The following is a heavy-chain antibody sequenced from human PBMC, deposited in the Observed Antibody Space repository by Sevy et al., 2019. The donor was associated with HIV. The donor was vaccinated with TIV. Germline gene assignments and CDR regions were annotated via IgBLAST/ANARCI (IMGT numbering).Heavy chain of an antibody. V-gene: IGHV3-15*01. Sequence: GGSLRLSCAASGFTFSNAWMSWVRQAPGKGLEWVGRIKSKTDGGTTDYAAPVKGRFTISRDDSKNTLYLQMNSLKTEDTAVYYCTTAAWMATIALYYFDYWGQGTLVTVSS. CDR1: GFTFSNAW. J-gene: IGHJ4*02. CDR2: IKSKTDGGTT. CDR3: TTAAWMATIALYYFDY. D-gene: IGHD5-12*01.